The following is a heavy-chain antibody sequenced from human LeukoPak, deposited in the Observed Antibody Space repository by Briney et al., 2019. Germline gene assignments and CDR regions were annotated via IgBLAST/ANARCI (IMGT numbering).Heavy chain of an antibody. CDR3: ARDGYYYDGSGYYAE. J-gene: IGHJ4*02. D-gene: IGHD3-22*01. V-gene: IGHV1-2*02. Sequence: ASVKVSCKASGYTFTGYYMHWVRQAPGQGLEWMGWINPNSGGTNYAQKFQGRVTMTRDTSISTAYMKLSRLRSDDTAVYYCARDGYYYDGSGYYAEWGQGTLVTVSS. CDR1: GYTFTGYY. CDR2: INPNSGGT.